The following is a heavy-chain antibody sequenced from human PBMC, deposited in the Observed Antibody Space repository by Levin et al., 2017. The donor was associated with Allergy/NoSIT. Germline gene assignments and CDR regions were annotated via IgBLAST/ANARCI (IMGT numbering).Heavy chain of an antibody. J-gene: IGHJ6*02. CDR3: ASSIAARPTNYYDDGMDV. Sequence: GASVKVSCKASGYTFTSYGISWVRQAPGQGLEWMGWISAYNGNTNYAQKLQGRVTMTTDTSTSTAYMELRSLRSDDTAVYYCASSIAARPTNYYDDGMDVWGQGTTVTVSS. D-gene: IGHD6-6*01. CDR1: GYTFTSYG. CDR2: ISAYNGNT. V-gene: IGHV1-18*01.